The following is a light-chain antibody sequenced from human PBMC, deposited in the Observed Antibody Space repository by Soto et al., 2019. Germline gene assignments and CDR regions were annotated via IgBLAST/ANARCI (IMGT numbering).Light chain of an antibody. CDR2: KAS. CDR1: QSISSR. CDR3: QQYNNWPPST. J-gene: IGKJ1*01. Sequence: DIHMTQSPSTLSASVGDRVTLTCRASQSISSRLDGYQQKPGKAPKLLIYKASSLESGVPSRFSGSGSGTEFTLTINSLQSEDCAVYYCQQYNNWPPSTFGEVTKVELK. V-gene: IGKV1-5*03.